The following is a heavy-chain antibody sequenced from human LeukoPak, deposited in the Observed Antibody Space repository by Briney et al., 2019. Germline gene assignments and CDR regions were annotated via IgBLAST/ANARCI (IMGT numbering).Heavy chain of an antibody. CDR3: ARPGYCSGGSCYGDAFDI. J-gene: IGHJ3*02. V-gene: IGHV4-59*01. D-gene: IGHD2-15*01. CDR2: IYHSGTT. CDR1: GGSISDYY. Sequence: SETLSLTCTVSGGSISDYYWSWIRQSPGKGLEWIGYIYHSGTTNYNPSLKSRVTISVDTSKNQFSLKLSSVTAADTAVYYCARPGYCSGGSCYGDAFDIWGQETMVTVSS.